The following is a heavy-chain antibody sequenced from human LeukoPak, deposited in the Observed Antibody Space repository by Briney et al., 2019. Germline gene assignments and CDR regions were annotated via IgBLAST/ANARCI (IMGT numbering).Heavy chain of an antibody. CDR3: ARRRGEGVASGYYFFDY. CDR2: INPSGGST. V-gene: IGHV1-46*01. CDR1: GYTFTSYY. D-gene: IGHD3-22*01. J-gene: IGHJ4*02. Sequence: ASVKVSCKASGYTFTSYYMHWVRQAPGQGLEWMGIINPSGGSTSYAQKFQGRVTMTRDTSTSTVYMELSSLRSEDTAVYYCARRRGEGVASGYYFFDYWGQGTLVTVSS.